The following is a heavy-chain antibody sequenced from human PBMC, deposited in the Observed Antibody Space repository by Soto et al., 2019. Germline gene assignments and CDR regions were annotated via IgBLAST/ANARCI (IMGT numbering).Heavy chain of an antibody. V-gene: IGHV4-30-4*01. J-gene: IGHJ4*02. D-gene: IGHD5-18*01. CDR3: ARELSGYSYCPGEIF. CDR2: ISYTGSP. CDR1: GGSVTSSDYY. Sequence: QVQLQESGPGLVKPSQTLSLTCTVSGGSVTSSDYYWSWIRQPPGKGLEWIGYISYTGSPYYNPSLKSRVAMSLDTSKSQFSLSLNSVTDADTAVYFCARELSGYSYCPGEIFWGQGTLVTVSS.